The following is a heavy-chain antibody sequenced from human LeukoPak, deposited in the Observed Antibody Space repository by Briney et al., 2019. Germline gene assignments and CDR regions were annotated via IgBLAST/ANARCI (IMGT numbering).Heavy chain of an antibody. J-gene: IGHJ3*01. Sequence: NASETLSLTCAVYGGSFSGYYWSWIRQPPGKGLEWIGYIYYSGSTNYNPSLKSRVTISVDTSKNQFSLKLSSVTAADTAVYYCARQGDHSSGWLDAFDVWGQGTMVTVSS. CDR1: GGSFSGYY. CDR2: IYYSGST. V-gene: IGHV4-59*08. CDR3: ARQGDHSSGWLDAFDV. D-gene: IGHD6-19*01.